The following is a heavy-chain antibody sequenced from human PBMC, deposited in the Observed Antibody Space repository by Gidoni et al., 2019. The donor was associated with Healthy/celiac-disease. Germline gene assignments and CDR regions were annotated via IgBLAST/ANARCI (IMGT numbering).Heavy chain of an antibody. V-gene: IGHV3-43*02. Sequence: EVQLVESGGGVVQPGGSLRLSCAASGFTFDAYAMHWVRQAPGKGLEWVSLISGDGGSTYYADSVKGRFTISRDNSKNSLYLQMNSLRTEDTALYYCAKVREPRYYYYGMDVWGQGTTVTVSS. D-gene: IGHD1-26*01. CDR2: ISGDGGST. CDR3: AKVREPRYYYYGMDV. J-gene: IGHJ6*02. CDR1: GFTFDAYA.